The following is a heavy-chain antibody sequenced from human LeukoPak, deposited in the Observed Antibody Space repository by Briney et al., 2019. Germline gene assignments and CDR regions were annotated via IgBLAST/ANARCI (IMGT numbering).Heavy chain of an antibody. D-gene: IGHD6-13*01. J-gene: IGHJ5*02. CDR1: GGSISSYY. Sequence: SETLSLTCTVSGGSISSYYWSWIRQPAGKGLEWIGRIYTSGSTNYNPSLKRRVTMSVDTSKNQFSLKLSSVTAADTAVYYCARDRKYSSSWYADNWFDPWGQGTLVTVSS. V-gene: IGHV4-4*07. CDR3: ARDRKYSSSWYADNWFDP. CDR2: IYTSGST.